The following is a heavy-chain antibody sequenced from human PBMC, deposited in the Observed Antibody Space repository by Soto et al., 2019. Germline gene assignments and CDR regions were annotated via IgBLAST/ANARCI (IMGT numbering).Heavy chain of an antibody. CDR1: GFTFRSFT. J-gene: IGHJ5*02. CDR2: ISSNSAYI. V-gene: IGHV3-21*01. CDR3: TRDASRDSSARGWFDP. D-gene: IGHD6-13*01. Sequence: PGGSLRLSCAASGFTFRSFTMNWVRQAPGKGLEWVSTISSNSAYIYYTDALRGRFTISRDNAKNSLHLKMNSPRAEDRAVYYCTRDASRDSSARGWFDPWGPGTLVTVSS.